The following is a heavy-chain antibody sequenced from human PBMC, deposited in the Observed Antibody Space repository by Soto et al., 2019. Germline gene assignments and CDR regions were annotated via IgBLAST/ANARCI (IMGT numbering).Heavy chain of an antibody. D-gene: IGHD6-13*01. V-gene: IGHV3-49*03. Sequence: GGSLRLSCTVSGFTFGDYAMSWFRPAPGKGMEWVGFIRSKAYGGTTEYAASVKGRFTISRDDSKSIAYLQMNSLKTEDTAVYYCTRDHSPGIAAADDYWGQGTLVTVSS. CDR3: TRDHSPGIAAADDY. CDR1: GFTFGDYA. CDR2: IRSKAYGGTT. J-gene: IGHJ4*02.